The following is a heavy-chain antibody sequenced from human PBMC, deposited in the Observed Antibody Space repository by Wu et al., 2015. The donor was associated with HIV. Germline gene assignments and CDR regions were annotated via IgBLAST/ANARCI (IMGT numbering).Heavy chain of an antibody. V-gene: IGHV1-69*05. CDR1: GSTFNA. D-gene: IGHD6-19*01. J-gene: IGHJ4*02. Sequence: QDHLVQSGAEVKKPGSPVKISRKASGSTFNAVNWLRQAPGQGLEWMGGIIPLFGTTEYAHIFQDRVTITTDESTSTAYMRLSSLTSADTAVYYCATPRSPGFSSAWPTYFDFWGQGTLVTVSS. CDR2: IIPLFGTT. CDR3: ATPRSPGFSSAWPTYFDF.